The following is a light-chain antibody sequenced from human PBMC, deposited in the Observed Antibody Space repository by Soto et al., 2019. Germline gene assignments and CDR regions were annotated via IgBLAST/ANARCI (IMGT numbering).Light chain of an antibody. V-gene: IGKV1-33*01. Sequence: DIQMTQSPSSLSASVGDRVTITCQASQDISKYLNWYQQQPGKAPKLLIYDASNLETGVPSRFSGTASGAYYTFTISSLHPEDFATYHCQQYDSFPFTFGPGTKVEIK. CDR3: QQYDSFPFT. CDR2: DAS. J-gene: IGKJ3*01. CDR1: QDISKY.